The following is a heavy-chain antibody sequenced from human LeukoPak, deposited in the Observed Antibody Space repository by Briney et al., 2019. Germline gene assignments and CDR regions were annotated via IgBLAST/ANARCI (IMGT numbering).Heavy chain of an antibody. CDR2: INHSGST. Sequence: NSSETLSLTCAVYGGSFSGYYWGWIRQPPGKGLEWIGEINHSGSTNYNPSLKSRVTISVDTSKNQFSLKLSSVTAADTAVYYCARGRKRGAAAGPVFDYWGQGTLVTVSS. CDR3: ARGRKRGAAAGPVFDY. D-gene: IGHD6-13*01. V-gene: IGHV4-34*01. CDR1: GGSFSGYY. J-gene: IGHJ4*02.